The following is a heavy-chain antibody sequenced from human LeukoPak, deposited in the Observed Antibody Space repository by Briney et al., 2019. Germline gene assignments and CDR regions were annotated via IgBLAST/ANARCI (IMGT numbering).Heavy chain of an antibody. Sequence: GASVKVSCKASGYTFTSYAMHWVRQAPGQRLEWMGWINAGNGNTDYAQKLQGRVTMTTDTSTSTAYMELRSLRSDDTAVYYCARDSMHRVGWFDPWGQGTLVTVSS. CDR3: ARDSMHRVGWFDP. CDR2: INAGNGNT. CDR1: GYTFTSYA. J-gene: IGHJ5*02. D-gene: IGHD2-21*01. V-gene: IGHV1-3*01.